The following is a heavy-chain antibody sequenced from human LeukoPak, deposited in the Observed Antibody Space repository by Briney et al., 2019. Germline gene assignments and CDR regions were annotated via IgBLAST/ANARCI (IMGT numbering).Heavy chain of an antibody. D-gene: IGHD3-22*01. J-gene: IGHJ4*02. CDR3: ARAYDSSGYYYVGSVGGQGFDY. V-gene: IGHV3-23*01. CDR1: GFTFSSYA. Sequence: PGGSLRLSCAASGFTFSSYAMSWVRQAPGKGLEWVSAFSGSGGGTYYADSVKGRFTISRDNSKNTLYLQVNSLRAEDTAVYYCARAYDSSGYYYVGSVGGQGFDYWGQGTLVTVSS. CDR2: FSGSGGGT.